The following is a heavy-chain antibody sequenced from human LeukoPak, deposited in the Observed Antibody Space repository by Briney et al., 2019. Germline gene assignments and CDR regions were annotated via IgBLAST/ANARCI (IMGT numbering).Heavy chain of an antibody. CDR2: ISYDGSNK. V-gene: IGHV3-30-3*01. CDR3: ASQPTSADY. D-gene: IGHD2-2*01. CDR1: GFTFSSYA. Sequence: PGGSLRLSCAASGFTFSSYAMHWVRQAPGKGLEWVAVISYDGSNKYYADSVKGRFTISRDNSKNTLYLQMNSLRAEDTAVYYCASQPTSADYWGQGTLVTVSS. J-gene: IGHJ4*02.